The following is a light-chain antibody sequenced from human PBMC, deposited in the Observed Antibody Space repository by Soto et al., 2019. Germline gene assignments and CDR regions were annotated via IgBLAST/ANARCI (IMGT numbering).Light chain of an antibody. J-gene: IGKJ2*01. CDR2: GAS. V-gene: IGKV3-15*01. CDR1: QSVSSN. CDR3: QQYNSWPPYT. Sequence: EVVMTQSPATVSVSPGERATLSCRASQSVSSNLAWYQQKPVQAPRLLIYGASTRATGTTARFSGSGSGTEFTLTISSLQFEDFAVYYCQQYNSWPPYTFGQGTKLEIK.